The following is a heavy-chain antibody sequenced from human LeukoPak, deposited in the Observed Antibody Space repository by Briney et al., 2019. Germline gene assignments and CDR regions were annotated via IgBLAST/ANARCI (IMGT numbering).Heavy chain of an antibody. Sequence: PGRSLRLSCAASGFTFSSYAMHWVRQAPGKGLEWVAVISYDGSNKYYADSVKGRFTISRDNSKNTLYLQMNSLRAEDTAVYYCARDYYDSSGQLHAGAHAFDIWGQGTMVTVSS. V-gene: IGHV3-30-3*01. CDR3: ARDYYDSSGQLHAGAHAFDI. D-gene: IGHD3-22*01. CDR1: GFTFSSYA. J-gene: IGHJ3*02. CDR2: ISYDGSNK.